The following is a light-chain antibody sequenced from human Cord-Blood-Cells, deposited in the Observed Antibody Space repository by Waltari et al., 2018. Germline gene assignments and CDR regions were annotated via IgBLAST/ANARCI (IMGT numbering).Light chain of an antibody. Sequence: EIVMKQSPATLSVSPGERATLTFSASQSVSSNLSWYQQKPGQAHRLLIYGASTRATRIRARFSRRGSVTEVTLNISRLQSEDFAVKYCQQYNNRPLSTLGQRTNVEIK. CDR1: QSVSSN. CDR3: QQYNNRPLST. V-gene: IGKV3-15*01. CDR2: GAS. J-gene: IGKJ1*01.